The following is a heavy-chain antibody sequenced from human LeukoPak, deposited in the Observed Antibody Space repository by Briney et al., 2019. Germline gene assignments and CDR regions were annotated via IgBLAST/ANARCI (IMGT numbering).Heavy chain of an antibody. CDR1: GFTFSSYS. D-gene: IGHD3-22*01. V-gene: IGHV3-21*01. CDR3: ARVFDGSGYWFSRH. J-gene: IGHJ4*02. Sequence: PGGSLRLSCAASGFTFSSYSMNRVRQAPGKGLEWVSSISSSSSYIYYADSVKGRFTISRDNAKNSLYLQMNSLRAEDTAVYYCARVFDGSGYWFSRHWGQGTLVTVSS. CDR2: ISSSSSYI.